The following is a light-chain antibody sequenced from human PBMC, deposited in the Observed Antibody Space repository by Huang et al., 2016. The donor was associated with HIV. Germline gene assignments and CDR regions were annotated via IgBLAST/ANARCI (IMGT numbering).Light chain of an antibody. Sequence: EVVMTQSPATLSVSPGERATLSCRASQRVRRHLAWSQQKPGQAPRLLIYGASTRATVIPARFSGSVSGTEFTLTISSLQSEDFAVYYCQQYNDWPPRGTFGQGTKVEIK. CDR3: QQYNDWPPRGT. CDR1: QRVRRH. CDR2: GAS. J-gene: IGKJ1*01. V-gene: IGKV3-15*01.